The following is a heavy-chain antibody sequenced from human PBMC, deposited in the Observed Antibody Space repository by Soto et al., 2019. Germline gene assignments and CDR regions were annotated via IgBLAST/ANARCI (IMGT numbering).Heavy chain of an antibody. CDR3: ARGSYGSYL. V-gene: IGHV4-59*01. CDR1: GGSIGSYF. Sequence: SETLSLTCSVSGGSIGSYFWSWIRQPPGQGLEWLGFIYHSGSTDYNPSLKSRVTISRDTSNNQISLKLRSVNVADKAVYYCARGSYGSYLWGWGTLVTVSS. J-gene: IGHJ4*02. CDR2: IYHSGST. D-gene: IGHD1-26*01.